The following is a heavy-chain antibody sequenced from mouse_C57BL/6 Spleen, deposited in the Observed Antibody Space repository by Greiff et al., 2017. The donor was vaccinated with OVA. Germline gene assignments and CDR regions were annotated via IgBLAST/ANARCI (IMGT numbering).Heavy chain of an antibody. CDR1: GYTFTSYW. V-gene: IGHV1-7*01. J-gene: IGHJ2*01. Sequence: VQLQQSGAELAKPGASVKLSCKASGYTFTSYWMHWVKQRPGQGLEWIGYINPSSGYTKYNQKFKDKATLTADKSSNTAYMQLSSLTYEDSAVYFCARLFYTSVVGYFDYWGQGTTLTVSS. CDR2: INPSSGYT. CDR3: ARLFYTSVVGYFDY. D-gene: IGHD1-1*01.